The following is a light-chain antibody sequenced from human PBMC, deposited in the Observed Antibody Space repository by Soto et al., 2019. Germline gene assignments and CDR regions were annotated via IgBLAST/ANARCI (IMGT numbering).Light chain of an antibody. V-gene: IGLV2-14*01. J-gene: IGLJ2*01. Sequence: QSALTQPASVSGSPGQSIAISCTGTSSDIGGYNYVSWFQQHPGRAPRVLISEVSNRPSGVSHRFSGSKAGITASLTISGLQAEDEADYYCQSYDSSNPVVFGGGTKLTVL. CDR2: EVS. CDR3: QSYDSSNPVV. CDR1: SSDIGGYNY.